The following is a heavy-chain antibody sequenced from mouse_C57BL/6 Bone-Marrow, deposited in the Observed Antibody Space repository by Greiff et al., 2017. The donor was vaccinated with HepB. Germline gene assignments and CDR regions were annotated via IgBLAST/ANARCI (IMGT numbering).Heavy chain of an antibody. CDR2: IDPENGDT. CDR3: FPSTTVVAYCYDC. Sequence: EVTLMESGAELVRPGASVKLSCTASGFNIKDDYMHWVKQRPEQGLEWIGWIDPENGDTEYASKFQGKATITADTSSNTAYLQRSSLTSEDTAVYYCFPSTTVVAYCYDCWDQGTTLTVSS. V-gene: IGHV14-4*01. D-gene: IGHD1-1*01. CDR1: GFNIKDDY. J-gene: IGHJ2*01.